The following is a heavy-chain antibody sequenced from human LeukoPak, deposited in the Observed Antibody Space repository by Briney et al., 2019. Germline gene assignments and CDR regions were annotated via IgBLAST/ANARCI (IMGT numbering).Heavy chain of an antibody. CDR3: ARAGIHSSSSYPSYYYYYYMDV. V-gene: IGHV7-4-1*02. CDR1: GYTFTSYG. CDR2: INTNTGYP. Sequence: ASVKVSCKASGYTFTSYGISWVRQAPGQGLEWMGWINTNTGYPTYAQGFTGRFVFSLDTSVSTAYLEISSLKDTAVYFCARAGIHSSSSYPSYYYYYYMDVWGKGTTVTVSS. D-gene: IGHD6-6*01. J-gene: IGHJ6*03.